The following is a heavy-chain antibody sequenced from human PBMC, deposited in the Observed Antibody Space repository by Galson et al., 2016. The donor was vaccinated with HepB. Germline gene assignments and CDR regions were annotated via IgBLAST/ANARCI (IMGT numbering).Heavy chain of an antibody. CDR3: VSGEVGGK. V-gene: IGHV3-23*01. CDR1: GFTFSSYA. CDR2: ISGSGHNT. J-gene: IGHJ4*02. D-gene: IGHD1-26*01. Sequence: SLRLSCAASGFTFSSYAMSWVRQAPGKGLEWVSAISGSGHNTYYADSVKGRFTISRDNSKKTLYLRMNSLRAEDTAVYHCVSGEVGGKWGQGTLVTVSS.